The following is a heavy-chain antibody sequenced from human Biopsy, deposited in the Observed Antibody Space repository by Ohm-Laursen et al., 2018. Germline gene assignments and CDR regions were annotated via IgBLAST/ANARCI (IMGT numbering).Heavy chain of an antibody. D-gene: IGHD3-22*01. J-gene: IGHJ5*02. CDR3: ARDYNTSGYYYVS. V-gene: IGHV4-38-2*01. CDR2: IFYRGST. Sequence: LRLSCAASGFTFSSYGMSWVRQPPGKGLEWIGSIFYRGSTHYKPSPKSRVNISVDTSKNQFSLKLTSVTAADTAVYYCARDYNTSGYYYVSWGQGTLVTVSS. CDR1: GFTFSSYG.